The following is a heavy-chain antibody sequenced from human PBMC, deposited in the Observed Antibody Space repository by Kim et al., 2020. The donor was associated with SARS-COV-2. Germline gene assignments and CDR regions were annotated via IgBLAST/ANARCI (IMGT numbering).Heavy chain of an antibody. D-gene: IGHD5-18*01. CDR2: MYYSGNI. Sequence: SETLSLTCTVSGGSITSYYWSWIRQPPGKGLEWIGYMYYSGNINYNPSLKSRVTISLDTSRNEFSLKLSSVTAADTAVYYCARDRLGAGGRYGMDVWGQGTTVTVSS. J-gene: IGHJ6*02. CDR3: ARDRLGAGGRYGMDV. CDR1: GGSITSYY. V-gene: IGHV4-59*13.